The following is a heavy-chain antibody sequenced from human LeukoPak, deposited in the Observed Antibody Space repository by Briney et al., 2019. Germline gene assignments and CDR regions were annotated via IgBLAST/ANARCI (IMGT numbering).Heavy chain of an antibody. Sequence: GGSLRLSCAASGFTFSSYGLSWVRQAPGKGLEWVSAISGSGGSTYYADSVKGRFTISRDNSKNTLYLQMNSLRAEDTAVYYCAKVGYYDSSGTRGDYFDYWGQGTLVTVSS. J-gene: IGHJ4*02. CDR1: GFTFSSYG. V-gene: IGHV3-23*01. CDR2: ISGSGGST. D-gene: IGHD3-22*01. CDR3: AKVGYYDSSGTRGDYFDY.